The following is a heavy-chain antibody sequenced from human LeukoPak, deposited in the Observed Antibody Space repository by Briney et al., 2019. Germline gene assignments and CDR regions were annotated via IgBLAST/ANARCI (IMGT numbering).Heavy chain of an antibody. D-gene: IGHD4-23*01. Sequence: SETLSLTCTVSGGSIRNYFWNRLRQPPGKGLERIGYIYFGGTTYYNPSLKSRVTISVDTSKNQFSLKLSSVTAADTAVYYCARADYGGNSAAFDIWGQGTMVTVSS. J-gene: IGHJ3*02. CDR3: ARADYGGNSAAFDI. CDR1: GGSIRNYF. V-gene: IGHV4-59*01. CDR2: IYFGGTT.